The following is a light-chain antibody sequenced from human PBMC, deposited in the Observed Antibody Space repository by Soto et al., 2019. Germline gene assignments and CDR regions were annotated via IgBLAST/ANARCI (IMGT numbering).Light chain of an antibody. V-gene: IGKV3-20*01. Sequence: EIVLTQSPGTLSLSPGERATLSCRASQSLTNNYLAWYQQKPGQAPRLLIYPASSRATGIPDRFSGSRSETDLTLTISRLELEDFGVYYCQQYCSCLPVTFGGGTIVEIK. CDR2: PAS. CDR3: QQYCSCLPVT. J-gene: IGKJ4*02. CDR1: QSLTNNY.